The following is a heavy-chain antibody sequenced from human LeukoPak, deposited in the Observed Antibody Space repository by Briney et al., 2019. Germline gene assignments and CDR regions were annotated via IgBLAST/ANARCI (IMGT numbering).Heavy chain of an antibody. Sequence: GGSLRLSCAASGFTFDDYAMHWVRQAPGKGLEWVSGISWNSGSIGYADSVKGRFTISRDNAKNSLYLQMNSLRAEDTALYYCAKDTRMYSSSPDYWGQGTPVTVSS. V-gene: IGHV3-9*01. D-gene: IGHD6-6*01. CDR2: ISWNSGSI. CDR1: GFTFDDYA. J-gene: IGHJ4*02. CDR3: AKDTRMYSSSPDY.